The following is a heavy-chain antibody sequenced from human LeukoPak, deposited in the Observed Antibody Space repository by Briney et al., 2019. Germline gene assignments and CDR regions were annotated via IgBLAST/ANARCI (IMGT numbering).Heavy chain of an antibody. J-gene: IGHJ6*03. CDR3: AREGWSTTIFDYMDV. CDR1: GFTFSSYA. D-gene: IGHD3-3*01. CDR2: IPYDGSNK. Sequence: GRSLRLSCAASGFTFSSYAMHWVRQAPGKGLEWVAVIPYDGSNKYYADSVKGRFTISRDNSKNTLYLQMNSLRAEDTAVYYCAREGWSTTIFDYMDVWGKGTTVTVSS. V-gene: IGHV3-30-3*01.